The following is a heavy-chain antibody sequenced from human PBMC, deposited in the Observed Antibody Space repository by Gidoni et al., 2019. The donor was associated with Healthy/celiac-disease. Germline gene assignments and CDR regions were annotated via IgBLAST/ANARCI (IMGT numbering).Heavy chain of an antibody. CDR2: INHRGST. Sequence: QVQLQQWGAGLLKPSETLSLACAVYGGSFSGYYWSWTRQPPGKGLEWIGEINHRGSTNYNPTITSDVTISVDTSKNKFSRKVSSVTAADTAVYYCARGLAARVPFDYWGQGTLVTVSS. V-gene: IGHV4-34*01. J-gene: IGHJ4*02. D-gene: IGHD6-6*01. CDR1: GGSFSGYY. CDR3: ARGLAARVPFDY.